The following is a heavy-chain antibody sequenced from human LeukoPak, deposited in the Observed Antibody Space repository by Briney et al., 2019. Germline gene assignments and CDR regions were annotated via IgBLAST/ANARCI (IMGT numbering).Heavy chain of an antibody. J-gene: IGHJ6*02. CDR2: IYPGDSDT. CDR3: ARFPPLIAAAGDYYYYGMDV. CDR1: GYSFTSYW. V-gene: IGHV5-51*01. D-gene: IGHD6-13*01. Sequence: GESLKISCKGSGYSFTSYWIGWVRQMPGKGLEWMGIIYPGDSDTRYSPSFQGQVTISVDKSISTAYLQWSSLKASDTAMYYCARFPPLIAAAGDYYYYGMDVWGQGTTVTVSS.